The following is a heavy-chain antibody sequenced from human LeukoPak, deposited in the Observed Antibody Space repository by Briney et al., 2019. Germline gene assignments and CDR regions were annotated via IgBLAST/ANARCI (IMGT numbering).Heavy chain of an antibody. Sequence: SVKVSCKASGGTFSSYAISWVRQAPGQGLEWMGGIIPIFGTANYAQKFQGRVTITADESTSTAYMELSSLRSDDTAVYYCARVEDRGGYDSSDYWGQGTLVTVSS. D-gene: IGHD5-12*01. CDR1: GGTFSSYA. J-gene: IGHJ4*02. CDR2: IIPIFGTA. V-gene: IGHV1-69*13. CDR3: ARVEDRGGYDSSDY.